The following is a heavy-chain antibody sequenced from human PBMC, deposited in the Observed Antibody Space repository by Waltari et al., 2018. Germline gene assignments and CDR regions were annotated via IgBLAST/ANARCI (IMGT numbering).Heavy chain of an antibody. J-gene: IGHJ6*02. CDR1: GFTFSSYS. CDR3: ARDVLLMTTANYYGMDV. CDR2: ISSSSSYI. D-gene: IGHD4-17*01. Sequence: EVQLVESGGGLVKPGGSLRLSCAASGFTFSSYSMNWVRQATGKGLEWVSSISSSSSYIYYADSVKGRFTISRDNAKNSLYLQMNSLRAEDTAVYYCARDVLLMTTANYYGMDVWGQGTTVTVSS. V-gene: IGHV3-21*01.